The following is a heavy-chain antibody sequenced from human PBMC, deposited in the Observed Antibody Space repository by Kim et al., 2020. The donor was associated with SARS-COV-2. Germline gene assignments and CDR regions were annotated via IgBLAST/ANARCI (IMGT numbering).Heavy chain of an antibody. CDR1: GGSISSSSYY. CDR3: ARDPLLWFGEPIDY. D-gene: IGHD3-10*01. CDR2: IYYSGST. V-gene: IGHV4-39*07. Sequence: SETLSLTCTVSGGSISSSSYYWGWIRQPPGKGLEWIGSIYYSGSTYYNPSLKSRVTISVDTSKNQFSLKLSSVTAADTAVYYCARDPLLWFGEPIDYWGQGTLVTVSS. J-gene: IGHJ4*02.